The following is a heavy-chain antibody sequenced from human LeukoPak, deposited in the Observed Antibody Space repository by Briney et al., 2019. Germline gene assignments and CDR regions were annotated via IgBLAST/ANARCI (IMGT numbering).Heavy chain of an antibody. CDR1: GGSISSSSYY. CDR2: MYYSGTT. J-gene: IGHJ5*02. D-gene: IGHD1-26*01. Sequence: SETLSLTCTVSGGSISSSSYYWGWIRQPPGKGLEWIVSMYYSGTTYYNPSLKSRVTISVDTSKNQFSLKLSSVTAADTAVYYCARHRYRSGSDWIDPWGQGTLVTVSS. V-gene: IGHV4-39*01. CDR3: ARHRYRSGSDWIDP.